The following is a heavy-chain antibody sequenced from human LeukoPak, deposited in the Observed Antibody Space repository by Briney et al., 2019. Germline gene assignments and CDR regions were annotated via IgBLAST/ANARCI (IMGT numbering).Heavy chain of an antibody. CDR3: ARDSSGYSSS. CDR2: ISSSGSTI. V-gene: IGHV3-11*01. Sequence: GGSLRLSCAASGFTFSDYYMTWIRQAPGKGLEWLSYISSSGSTILYADSVKGRFTISRDNAKNSLYLQMDSLRAEDTAMYYCARDSSGYSSSWGQGTLVTVSS. CDR1: GFTFSDYY. J-gene: IGHJ4*02. D-gene: IGHD5-12*01.